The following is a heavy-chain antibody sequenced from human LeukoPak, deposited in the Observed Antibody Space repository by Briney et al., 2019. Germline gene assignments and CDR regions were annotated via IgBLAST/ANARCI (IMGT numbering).Heavy chain of an antibody. Sequence: PGGSLRLSCVASGFTFSSYGIHWVRQAPGKGLEWVAVVSSDGSIKYNADSVKGRFTISRDTSKNTVYLQMNRLGAEDTAFYYCARGYSSSWLGYFDYWGQGTLVTVSS. CDR3: ARGYSSSWLGYFDY. J-gene: IGHJ4*02. CDR2: VSSDGSIK. D-gene: IGHD6-13*01. V-gene: IGHV3-30*03. CDR1: GFTFSSYG.